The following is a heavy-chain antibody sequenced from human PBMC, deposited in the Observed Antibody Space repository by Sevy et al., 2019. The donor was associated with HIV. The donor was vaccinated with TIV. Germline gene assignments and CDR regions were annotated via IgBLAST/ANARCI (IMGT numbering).Heavy chain of an antibody. CDR2: MSYYGSYK. D-gene: IGHD6-13*01. CDR1: GFTFSSHG. J-gene: IGHJ4*02. CDR3: ARDSGYSINWYPAY. V-gene: IGHV3-30*03. Sequence: GGSLRLSCAASGFTFSSHGMHWVRQAPGKGLEWVAVMSYYGSYKSYGDSVKGRFTISRDDSKNTLYLQMNSLRPEDTAMYYCARDSGYSINWYPAYWGQGTLVTVSS.